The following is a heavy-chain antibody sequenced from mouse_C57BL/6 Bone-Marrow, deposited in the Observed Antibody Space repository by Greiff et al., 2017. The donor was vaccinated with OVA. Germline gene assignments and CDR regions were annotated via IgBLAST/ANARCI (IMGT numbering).Heavy chain of an antibody. J-gene: IGHJ2*01. V-gene: IGHV5-16*01. CDR3: ARDRGSMVFDY. D-gene: IGHD2-10*02. CDR2: INYDGSST. CDR1: GFTFSDYY. Sequence: EVHLVESEGGLVQPGSSMKLSCTASGFTFSDYYMAWVRQVPEKGLEWVANINYDGSSTYYLDSLKSRFIISRDNAKNILYLQMSSLKSEDTATYYCARDRGSMVFDYWGQGTTLTVSS.